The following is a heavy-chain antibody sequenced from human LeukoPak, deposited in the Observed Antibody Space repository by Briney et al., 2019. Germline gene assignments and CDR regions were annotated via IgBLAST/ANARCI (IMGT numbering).Heavy chain of an antibody. V-gene: IGHV4-59*02. CDR3: ARVRVGGTFYYFDY. CDR1: SASVSSYY. CDR2: IYYSGNT. Sequence: TSETLSLTCTVSSASVSSYYWSWIRQPPGKGLEWIGYIYYSGNTNYNPSLDSRATLSVDTSKNQFSLRLTSVTAADTAVYYCARVRVGGTFYYFDYWGQGTLVTVSS. D-gene: IGHD2/OR15-2a*01. J-gene: IGHJ4*02.